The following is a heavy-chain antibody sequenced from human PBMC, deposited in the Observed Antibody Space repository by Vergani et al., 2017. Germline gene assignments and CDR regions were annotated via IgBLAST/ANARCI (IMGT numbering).Heavy chain of an antibody. CDR2: INAGNGNT. Sequence: QVQLVQSGAEVKKPGASVKVSCKASGYTFTSYAMHWVRQAPGQRLEWMGWINAGNGNTKYSQKFQGRVTITRDTSASTAYMELSSLRSEDTAVYYCARGGNQDIALMVYAIDYYYYMDVWGKGTTVTVSS. J-gene: IGHJ6*03. CDR3: ARGGNQDIALMVYAIDYYYYMDV. D-gene: IGHD2-8*01. CDR1: GYTFTSYA. V-gene: IGHV1-3*01.